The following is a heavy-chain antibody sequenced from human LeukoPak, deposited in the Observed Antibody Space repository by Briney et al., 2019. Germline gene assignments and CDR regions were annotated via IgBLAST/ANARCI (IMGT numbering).Heavy chain of an antibody. D-gene: IGHD3-22*01. CDR3: ARGQWLPVFDF. CDR1: GGFNTHYY. J-gene: IGHJ4*02. Sequence: PSETLSLTCSESGGFNTHYYWTWMRQPPGKGLELIGYIYHSGSTKYNPSLNSRVSISVDTSKNHFSLKLSSVTAADTAVYYCARGQWLPVFDFWGQGILVTVSS. CDR2: IYHSGST. V-gene: IGHV4-59*01.